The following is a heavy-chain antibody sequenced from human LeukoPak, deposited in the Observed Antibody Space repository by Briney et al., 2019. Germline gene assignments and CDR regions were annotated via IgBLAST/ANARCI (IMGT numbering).Heavy chain of an antibody. CDR3: AKDRPNYYDRSGYFDY. CDR2: ISSSSSYI. D-gene: IGHD3-22*01. CDR1: GFTFSSYS. J-gene: IGHJ4*02. Sequence: GGSLRLSCAASGFTFSSYSMNWVRQAPGKGLEWVSSISSSSSYIYYADSVKGRFTISRDNAKNSLYLQMNSLRAEDTAVYYCAKDRPNYYDRSGYFDYWGQGTLVTVSS. V-gene: IGHV3-21*01.